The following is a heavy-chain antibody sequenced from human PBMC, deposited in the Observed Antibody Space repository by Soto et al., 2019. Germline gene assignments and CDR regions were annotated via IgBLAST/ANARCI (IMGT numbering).Heavy chain of an antibody. V-gene: IGHV3-33*01. CDR3: ARASWSGYCDY. J-gene: IGHJ4*02. CDR2: KWYDGTNK. Sequence: SLRLSCAASGFTLSRHGIQWVRQAPGKGLEWVAVKWYDGTNKYYADSVKGRFTISRDNSKNTLYLQMNSLRAEDTAVYYCARASWSGYCDYWGRGTLVTVSS. D-gene: IGHD3-3*01. CDR1: GFTLSRHG.